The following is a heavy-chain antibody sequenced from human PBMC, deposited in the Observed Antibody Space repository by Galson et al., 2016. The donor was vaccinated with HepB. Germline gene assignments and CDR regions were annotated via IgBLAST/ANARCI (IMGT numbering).Heavy chain of an antibody. D-gene: IGHD3-10*01. Sequence: SLRLSCAASGFSFGSYALSWVRQAPGKGLEWVSVISGSGDSVHHADSGKGRFTISSDKPKNTVYLQMNSLRAEDTAVYYCAKDRTPWSYYGSGRYPLRGKDVWGQGTTVTVSS. V-gene: IGHV3-23*01. CDR1: GFSFGSYA. J-gene: IGHJ6*02. CDR2: ISGSGDSV. CDR3: AKDRTPWSYYGSGRYPLRGKDV.